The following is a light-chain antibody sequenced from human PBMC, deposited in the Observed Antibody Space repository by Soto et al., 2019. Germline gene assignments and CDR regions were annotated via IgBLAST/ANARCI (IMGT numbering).Light chain of an antibody. J-gene: IGKJ1*01. CDR3: QQYGSSPRT. CDR1: QSVSSSY. V-gene: IGKV3-20*01. Sequence: EIALTQSPGTLSLSPGERDTLSCRASQSVSSSYLAWHQQKPGQAHRLLIYGASSRATGIPDRFSGSGSGTDFTLTISRLEPEDCAVYYCQQYGSSPRTFGQGTKVDIK. CDR2: GAS.